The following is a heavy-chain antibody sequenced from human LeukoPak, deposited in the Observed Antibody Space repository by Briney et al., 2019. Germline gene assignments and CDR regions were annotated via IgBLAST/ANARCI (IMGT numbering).Heavy chain of an antibody. Sequence: GGSLRLSCAASGFTFSSYSMNWVRQAPGKGLEWVSSISSSSSYIYYADSVKGRFTISRDNAKNSLYLQVNSLRAEDTAVYYCARAAYPHKSSCPLDYWGQGTLVTVSS. CDR1: GFTFSSYS. CDR2: ISSSSSYI. CDR3: ARAAYPHKSSCPLDY. D-gene: IGHD6-13*01. V-gene: IGHV3-21*01. J-gene: IGHJ4*02.